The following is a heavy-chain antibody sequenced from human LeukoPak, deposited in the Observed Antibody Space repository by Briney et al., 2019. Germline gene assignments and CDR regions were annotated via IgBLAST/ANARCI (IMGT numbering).Heavy chain of an antibody. CDR1: EFIVSINY. D-gene: IGHD2-15*01. Sequence: GGSLRLSCAASEFIVSINYMTWVRQAPGKGLEWVSLIYSRGDTKYADSVKGRFTISRDNSKNTLYLQMSSLRTEDTAVYYCARVGRYCSGGSCYPGRRYYFDYWGQGTLVTVSS. CDR2: IYSRGDT. V-gene: IGHV3-66*01. J-gene: IGHJ4*02. CDR3: ARVGRYCSGGSCYPGRRYYFDY.